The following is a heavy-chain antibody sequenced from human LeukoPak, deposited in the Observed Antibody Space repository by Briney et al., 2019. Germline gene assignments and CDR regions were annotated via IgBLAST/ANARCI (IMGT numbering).Heavy chain of an antibody. V-gene: IGHV3-23*01. CDR2: ISGRGDST. Sequence: GGSLRLSCAVSGFTESSYAVSWVRQAPGKGVEWVSTISGRGDSTQYKDSEKGRHTISRDNAKNTPYLQMNSLGAEDTAVYYCAKDLLHHGNTPYIGSAWGQGTLVTVSS. CDR3: AKDLLHHGNTPYIGSA. D-gene: IGHD5-12*01. CDR1: GFTESSYA. J-gene: IGHJ4*02.